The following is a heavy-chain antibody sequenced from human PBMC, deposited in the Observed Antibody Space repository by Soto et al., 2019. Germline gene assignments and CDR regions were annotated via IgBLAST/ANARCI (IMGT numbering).Heavy chain of an antibody. V-gene: IGHV1-3*01. D-gene: IGHD2-2*01. CDR1: GYTFTNYA. J-gene: IGHJ6*03. Sequence: EASVKVSCKASGYTFTNYAVHWVRQAPGQRLEWMGWINAGNGNTRFSQNLRGRVTITRDTSARTVYMELSSLRSEDTAVYYCARGHLAVVPVASWFYYMDVWGKGTTVTVSS. CDR2: INAGNGNT. CDR3: ARGHLAVVPVASWFYYMDV.